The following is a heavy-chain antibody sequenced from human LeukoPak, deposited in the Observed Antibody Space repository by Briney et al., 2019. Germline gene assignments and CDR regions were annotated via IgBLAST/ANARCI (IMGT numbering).Heavy chain of an antibody. V-gene: IGHV1-2*02. D-gene: IGHD5-24*01. Sequence: ASVKVSCKASEYTFTGYYIHWVRQAPGQGLEWMGWINPYSGGTSYAQKFQDRVTMTRDTPISTVYMELTRLRSDDTAVYYCARDLAFGEMVTNRGAFDIWGQGTMVTVSS. CDR3: ARDLAFGEMVTNRGAFDI. CDR1: EYTFTGYY. CDR2: INPYSGGT. J-gene: IGHJ3*02.